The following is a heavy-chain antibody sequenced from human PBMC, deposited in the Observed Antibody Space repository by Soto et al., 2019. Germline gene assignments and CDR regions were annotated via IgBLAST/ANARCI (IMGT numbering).Heavy chain of an antibody. CDR3: ARAGGYFDWLLYCFDY. D-gene: IGHD3-9*01. CDR1: GFTFSSYG. CDR2: IWYDGSNK. Sequence: GGSLRLSCAASGFTFSSYGMHWVRQAPGKGLEWVAVIWYDGSNKYYAESVKGRFTISRDNSKNTLYLQMNSLRAEDTAVYYCARAGGYFDWLLYCFDYWGQGTLVTVSS. V-gene: IGHV3-33*01. J-gene: IGHJ4*02.